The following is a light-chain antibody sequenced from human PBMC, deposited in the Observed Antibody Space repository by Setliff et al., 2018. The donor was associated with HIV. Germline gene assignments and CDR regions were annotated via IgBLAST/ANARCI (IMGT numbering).Light chain of an antibody. CDR1: QGISAS. J-gene: IGKJ1*01. CDR2: AAS. CDR3: QQYYKIPQT. V-gene: IGKV1-NL1*01. Sequence: DIQMTQSPSSLSASVGDRVTITCRASQGISASLAWYQQRPGTAPRLLLYAASRLESGVPSRFSGSGSGPDYTLTISSVQPEDFATYYCQQYYKIPQTFGPGTKVDIK.